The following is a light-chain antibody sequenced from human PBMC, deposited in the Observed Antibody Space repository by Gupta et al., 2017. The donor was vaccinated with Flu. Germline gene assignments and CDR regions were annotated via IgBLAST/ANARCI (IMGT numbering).Light chain of an antibody. Sequence: EIVLTQSPNFQSVTPKEKVTITCRASQNIGSSLHWYQQKPDQSPKLLMKDGSKDASGVPSRFSGSGSGTDFTLTINGLEAEDAATYYCQQRSSLPITFGGGTKVEIK. V-gene: IGKV6-21*01. CDR1: QNIGSS. J-gene: IGKJ4*01. CDR3: QQRSSLPIT. CDR2: DGS.